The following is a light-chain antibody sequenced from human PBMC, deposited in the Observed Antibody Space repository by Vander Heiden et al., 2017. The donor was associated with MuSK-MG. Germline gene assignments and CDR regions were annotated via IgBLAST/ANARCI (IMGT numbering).Light chain of an antibody. J-gene: IGLJ2*01. V-gene: IGLV2-23*02. Sequence: QPALTQPASESGSPGQSLRISCTGTRSDFVNYNLVSWYQQHPGKVPKVIIFEVNKRASGVSHRFSGSKSGNTAFLTISGLQAEDEADYYCCSYADRARFGGGTKLTVL. CDR3: CSYADRAR. CDR2: EVN. CDR1: RSDFVNYNL.